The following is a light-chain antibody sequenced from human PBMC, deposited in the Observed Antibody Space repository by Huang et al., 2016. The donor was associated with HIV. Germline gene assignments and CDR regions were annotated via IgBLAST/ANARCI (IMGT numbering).Light chain of an antibody. Sequence: EIVLTQSPDTLSLSPGDRATLSCRASQNVTSRYLAWYQQKPGQAPRLLFYAASRRATGIPDRFSGSGSGTDSTLIINRLEPEDSAVYYCQQCGGSPYIFGQGTKLEIK. V-gene: IGKV3-20*01. J-gene: IGKJ2*01. CDR3: QQCGGSPYI. CDR1: QNVTSRY. CDR2: AAS.